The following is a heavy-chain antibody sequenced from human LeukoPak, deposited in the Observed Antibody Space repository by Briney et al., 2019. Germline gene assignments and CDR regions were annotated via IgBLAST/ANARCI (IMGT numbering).Heavy chain of an antibody. CDR1: GHTFTGYY. J-gene: IGHJ6*02. V-gene: IGHV1-2*02. Sequence: ASVKVSCKASGHTFTGYYMHWVRQAPGQGLEWMGWINPNSGGTNYAQKFQGRVTMTRDTSISTAYMELSRLRSDDTAVYYCASIGYYDILTGYSSGMDVWGQGTTVTVSS. CDR3: ASIGYYDILTGYSSGMDV. D-gene: IGHD3-9*01. CDR2: INPNSGGT.